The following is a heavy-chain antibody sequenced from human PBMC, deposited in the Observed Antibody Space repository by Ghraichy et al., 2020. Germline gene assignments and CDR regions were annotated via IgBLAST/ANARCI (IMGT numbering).Heavy chain of an antibody. Sequence: LSLTCAASRFSFSDYYMSWIRQAPGKGLEWVSYISSSGNTRYYADSVKGRFTISRDNAKNSLYLQMNSLRAEDTAVYYCARDYAGFSMNYYCHGMDGWGQGTTVTVSS. V-gene: IGHV3-11*01. J-gene: IGHJ6*02. CDR3: ARDYAGFSMNYYCHGMDG. CDR1: RFSFSDYY. D-gene: IGHD3-22*01. CDR2: ISSSGNTR.